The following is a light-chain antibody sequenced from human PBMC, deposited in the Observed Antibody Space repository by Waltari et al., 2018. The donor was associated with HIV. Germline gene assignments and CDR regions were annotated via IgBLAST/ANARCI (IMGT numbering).Light chain of an antibody. CDR3: ASFTSGRLNV. Sequence: QSALTQPASVSGSPGQSITISCTGTSSDVGAYEYVEWYQQHPGKVPKLLIYDVYNRPSRISNRFSGSKSGNTASLTISGLQAEDEAAYYCASFTSGRLNVFGTGTKVTVL. CDR1: SSDVGAYEY. V-gene: IGLV2-14*03. CDR2: DVY. J-gene: IGLJ1*01.